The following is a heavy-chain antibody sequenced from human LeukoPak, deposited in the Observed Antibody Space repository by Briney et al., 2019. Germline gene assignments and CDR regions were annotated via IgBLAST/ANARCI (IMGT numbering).Heavy chain of an antibody. CDR3: ARDLPGLEWFGD. J-gene: IGHJ4*02. CDR1: GFTFSHHA. V-gene: IGHV3-23*01. CDR2: LIGSGASA. Sequence: PGGSLRLSCAASGFTFSHHAXXXXXXXXXXXXXXXXSLIGSGASAYYTDSVKGRFTISRDNSKDTLFLQMNSLRVDDTAVYYCARDLPGLEWFGDWGQGVLVTVSS. D-gene: IGHD3-3*01.